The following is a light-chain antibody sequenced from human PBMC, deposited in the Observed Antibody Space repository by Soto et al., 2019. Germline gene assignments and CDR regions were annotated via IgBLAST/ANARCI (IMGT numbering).Light chain of an antibody. J-gene: IGKJ1*01. CDR1: QSVSSSY. Sequence: ETVLTQSPATLSLSPLERANLXCRASQSVSSSYLAWYQQKPGQAPRLLIYDASRRATGIPDRFSGSGSGTEFTLTISSLQSEDFAVYYCQQYHNWWTFGQGTKVDIK. CDR3: QQYHNWWT. CDR2: DAS. V-gene: IGKV3D-20*02.